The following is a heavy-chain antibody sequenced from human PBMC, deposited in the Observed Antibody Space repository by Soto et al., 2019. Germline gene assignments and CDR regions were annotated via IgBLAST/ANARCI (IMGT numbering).Heavy chain of an antibody. CDR3: ARETEDIVVVPAATGVWFDP. D-gene: IGHD2-2*01. V-gene: IGHV1-46*03. J-gene: IGHJ5*02. Sequence: ASVKVSCKASGYTFTSYAMNWVRQAPGQGLEWMGIINPSGGSTSYAQKFQGRVTMTRDTSTSTVYMELSSLRSEDTAVYYCARETEDIVVVPAATGVWFDPWGQGTLVTVSS. CDR2: INPSGGST. CDR1: GYTFTSYA.